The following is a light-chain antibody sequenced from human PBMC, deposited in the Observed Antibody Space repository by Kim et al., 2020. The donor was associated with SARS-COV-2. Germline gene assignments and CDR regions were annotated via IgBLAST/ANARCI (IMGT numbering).Light chain of an antibody. V-gene: IGKV1-33*01. J-gene: IGKJ4*01. CDR1: QGICHY. Sequence: ASVGDIVTITCQASQGICHYLMWYQQKPGKAPKLLIYDESNVETGVPSRFSGSGSGKDFTFTISSLQPEGIATYYYLQYDNHPLAVGGGTKVDIK. CDR2: DES. CDR3: LQYDNHPLA.